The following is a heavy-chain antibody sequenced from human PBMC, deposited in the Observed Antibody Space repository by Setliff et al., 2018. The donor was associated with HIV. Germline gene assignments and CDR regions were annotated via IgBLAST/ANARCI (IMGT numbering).Heavy chain of an antibody. CDR3: ARDRGSSSDYYYYGMDV. Sequence: SETLSLTCTVSGGSISSHYWSWIRQPPGKGLEWIGYIYYSGSTNYNPSLKSRVTISVDTSKNQFSLKLSSVTAADTAVYYCARDRGSSSDYYYYGMDVWGQGTTVTVSS. J-gene: IGHJ6*02. D-gene: IGHD6-6*01. V-gene: IGHV4-59*11. CDR1: GGSISSHY. CDR2: IYYSGST.